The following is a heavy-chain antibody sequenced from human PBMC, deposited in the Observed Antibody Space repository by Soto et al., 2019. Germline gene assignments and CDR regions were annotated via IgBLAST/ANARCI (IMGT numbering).Heavy chain of an antibody. J-gene: IGHJ4*02. Sequence: GGSLRLSCAASGFTFSSYGMHWVRQAPGKGLEWVAVIWYDGSNKDYADSVKGRFTISRDNSKNTLYLQMNSLRAEDTAVYYCARDRDFWSGYYSYYYFDYWGQGTLVTVSS. D-gene: IGHD3-3*01. CDR1: GFTFSSYG. CDR3: ARDRDFWSGYYSYYYFDY. V-gene: IGHV3-33*01. CDR2: IWYDGSNK.